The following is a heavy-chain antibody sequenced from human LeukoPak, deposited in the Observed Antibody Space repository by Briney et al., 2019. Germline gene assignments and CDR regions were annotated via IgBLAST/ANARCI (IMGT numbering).Heavy chain of an antibody. CDR2: ISSSSSYI. CDR1: GFTFSSYS. CDR3: AKGGSYRSQPYFDY. V-gene: IGHV3-21*04. Sequence: GGSLRLSCAASGFTFSSYSMNWVRQAPGKGLEWVSSISSSSSYIYYADSVKGRFTISRDNSKNTVYLQMNSLRAEDTAVYYCAKGGSYRSQPYFDYWGQGTPVTVSS. D-gene: IGHD3-16*02. J-gene: IGHJ4*02.